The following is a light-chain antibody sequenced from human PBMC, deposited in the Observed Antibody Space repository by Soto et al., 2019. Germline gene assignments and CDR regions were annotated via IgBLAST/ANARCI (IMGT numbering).Light chain of an antibody. CDR3: QQYNNWPFT. CDR1: QSISSN. CDR2: GAS. Sequence: IVMTQSPATLSVSPVDRATLSCRSSQSISSNLAWYQQKPGQAPRLLIYGASTRATGIPATFSGSGSGTDFTLTISRLQSEDCAVYYWQQYNNWPFTFGPGTKVDIK. V-gene: IGKV3-15*01. J-gene: IGKJ3*01.